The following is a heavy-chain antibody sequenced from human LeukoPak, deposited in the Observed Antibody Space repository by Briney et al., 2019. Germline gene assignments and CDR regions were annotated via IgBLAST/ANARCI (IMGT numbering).Heavy chain of an antibody. V-gene: IGHV1-18*01. CDR2: ISAYNGNT. Sequence: GASVKVSCKASGYTFTSYGISWVRQAPGQGLEWMGWISAYNGNTNYAQKLQGRVTMTTDTSTSTAYMELRSLRSDDTAVYYCARDAHTYYCSGGSCYRPVGPYFDYWGQGTPVTVSS. J-gene: IGHJ4*02. CDR1: GYTFTSYG. D-gene: IGHD2-15*01. CDR3: ARDAHTYYCSGGSCYRPVGPYFDY.